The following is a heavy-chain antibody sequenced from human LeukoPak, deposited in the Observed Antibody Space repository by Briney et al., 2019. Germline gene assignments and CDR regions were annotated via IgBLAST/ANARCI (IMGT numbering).Heavy chain of an antibody. CDR2: INPNSGGT. V-gene: IGHV1-2*02. J-gene: IGHJ3*02. CDR1: GYTFTGYY. D-gene: IGHD5-12*01. Sequence: GASVKVSCKASGYTFTGYYMHWVRQAPGQGLEWMGWINPNSGGTNYAQKFQGRVTMTRDTSISTAYMELSSLRSDDTAVYFCAREIVATIGGAFDIWGQGTMVTVSS. CDR3: AREIVATIGGAFDI.